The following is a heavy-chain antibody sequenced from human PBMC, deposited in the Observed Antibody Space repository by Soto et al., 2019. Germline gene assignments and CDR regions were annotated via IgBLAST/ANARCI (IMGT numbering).Heavy chain of an antibody. Sequence: EVQLVESGGALVQPGGSLRLSCAASGFTFSSYWMHWVRQAPGKGLVWVSRINTDGTSTKYADSVKGRFTISRDNAKNTLYLQMNSLRDEDTAVYYCARRWEYFYMDGWGKGTTVTVSS. CDR2: INTDGTST. D-gene: IGHD1-26*01. V-gene: IGHV3-74*03. CDR1: GFTFSSYW. J-gene: IGHJ6*03. CDR3: ARRWEYFYMDG.